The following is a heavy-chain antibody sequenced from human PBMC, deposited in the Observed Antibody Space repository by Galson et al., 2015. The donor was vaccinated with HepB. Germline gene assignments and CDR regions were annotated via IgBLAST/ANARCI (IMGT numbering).Heavy chain of an antibody. V-gene: IGHV3-15*07. D-gene: IGHD3-10*01. CDR1: GFTFSNAW. Sequence: SLRLSCAVSGFTFSNAWMNWVRQAPGKGLEWVGRIKSKTDGGTTDYAAPVKGRFTISRDDSKNTLYLQMNSLKTEDTAVYYCTTDQLLLWFGELLSDYWGQGTLVTVSS. CDR2: IKSKTDGGTT. J-gene: IGHJ4*02. CDR3: TTDQLLLWFGELLSDY.